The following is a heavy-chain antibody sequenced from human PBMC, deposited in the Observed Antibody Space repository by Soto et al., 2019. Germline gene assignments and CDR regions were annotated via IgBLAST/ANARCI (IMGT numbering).Heavy chain of an antibody. D-gene: IGHD3-3*01. J-gene: IGHJ6*02. Sequence: ASVKVSCKASGGTFSSYAISWVRQAPGQGLEWMGGIIPLFGPANYAQKFQGRVTITADESTSTAYMELRSRRSDDTAVYYCARNDFWSGYYAVYYYYGMDVWGQGTTVTVSS. CDR1: GGTFSSYA. CDR3: ARNDFWSGYYAVYYYYGMDV. V-gene: IGHV1-69*13. CDR2: IIPLFGPA.